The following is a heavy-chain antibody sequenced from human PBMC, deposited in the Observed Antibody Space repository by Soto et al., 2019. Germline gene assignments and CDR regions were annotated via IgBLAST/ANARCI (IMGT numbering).Heavy chain of an antibody. V-gene: IGHV4-59*03. D-gene: IGHD2-2*01. J-gene: IGHJ3*01. CDR1: GGSISSYF. Sequence: VQLQESGPGLVKPSETLSLTCSVSGGSISSYFRIWLRQPPGKGLEWIGYIYDDGTTDYNPSLKSRVTILLDMSKNQFSLKLSSVTAADTAVYYCVSSRSAIYGDALDVWGQGTMVTVSS. CDR2: IYDDGTT. CDR3: VSSRSAIYGDALDV.